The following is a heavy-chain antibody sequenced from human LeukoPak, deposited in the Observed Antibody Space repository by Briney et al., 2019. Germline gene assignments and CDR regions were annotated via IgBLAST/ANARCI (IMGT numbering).Heavy chain of an antibody. CDR2: ISSSGSGGNT. Sequence: PGGSLRLSCVASGVTLSNYAMSWARQAPGKGLEWVSGISSSGSGGNTYYADSVKGRFTISRDSSRNTLFLHMNTLRAEDTAIYYCAKDRTVGASCWYFDPWGRGALVTVSS. CDR3: AKDRTVGASCWYFDP. J-gene: IGHJ2*01. CDR1: GVTLSNYA. D-gene: IGHD1-26*01. V-gene: IGHV3-23*01.